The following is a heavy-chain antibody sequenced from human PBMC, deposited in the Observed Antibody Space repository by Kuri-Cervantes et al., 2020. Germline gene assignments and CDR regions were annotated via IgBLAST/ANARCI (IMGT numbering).Heavy chain of an antibody. CDR2: INHSGST. Sequence: SETLSLTCAVYGGSSSGYYWSWVRQPPGKGRERIGEINHSGSTNYNPSLKSRVTISVDTSKNQFTLKLSSVTAADTAVYYCARYCRGGSCYDVHWFDPWGQGTLVTVSS. D-gene: IGHD2-15*01. CDR3: ARYCRGGSCYDVHWFDP. V-gene: IGHV4-34*01. CDR1: GGSSSGYY. J-gene: IGHJ5*02.